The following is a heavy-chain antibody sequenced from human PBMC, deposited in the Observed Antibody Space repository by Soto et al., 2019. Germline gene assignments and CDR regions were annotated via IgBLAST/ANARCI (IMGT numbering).Heavy chain of an antibody. CDR2: IYYSGST. D-gene: IGHD1-1*01. CDR3: ASFNEEYYFDY. V-gene: IGHV4-39*07. J-gene: IGHJ4*02. Sequence: SETLSLTCTVSGGSISSSSYYWGWIRQPPGKGLEWIGSIYYSGSTYYNPSLKSRVTISVDTSKNQFSLKLSSVTAADTAVYYCASFNEEYYFDYWGQGTLVTVSS. CDR1: GGSISSSSYY.